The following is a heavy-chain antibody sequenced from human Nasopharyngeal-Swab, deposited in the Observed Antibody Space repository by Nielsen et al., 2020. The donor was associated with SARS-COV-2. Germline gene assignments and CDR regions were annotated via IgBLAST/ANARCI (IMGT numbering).Heavy chain of an antibody. Sequence: GESLKISCAASGFIVSSNYMSWVRQAPGKGLEWVSILYSGGRTYNADSVKGRFTISRDNAKNSLYLQMNSLRAEDTAVYYCARDGDYSGWELTDYWGQGTLVTVSS. CDR2: LYSGGRT. V-gene: IGHV3-53*01. CDR1: GFIVSSNY. CDR3: ARDGDYSGWELTDY. D-gene: IGHD1-26*01. J-gene: IGHJ4*02.